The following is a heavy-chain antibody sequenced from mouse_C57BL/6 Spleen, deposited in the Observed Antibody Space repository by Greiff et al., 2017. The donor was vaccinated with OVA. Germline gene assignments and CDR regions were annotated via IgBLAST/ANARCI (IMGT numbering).Heavy chain of an antibody. CDR1: GYTFTSYT. CDR2: INPSSGYT. Sequence: VHLVESGAELARPGASVKMSCKASGYTFTSYTMHWVKQRPGQGLEWIGYINPSSGYTKYNQKFKDKATLTADKSSSTAYMQLSSLTSEDSAVYYCARSGATPTWYFDVWGTGTTVTVSS. V-gene: IGHV1-4*01. CDR3: ARSGATPTWYFDV. D-gene: IGHD3-1*01. J-gene: IGHJ1*03.